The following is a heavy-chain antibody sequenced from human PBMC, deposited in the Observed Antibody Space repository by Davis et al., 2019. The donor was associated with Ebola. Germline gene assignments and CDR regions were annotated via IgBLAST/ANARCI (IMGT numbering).Heavy chain of an antibody. CDR2: IYSGGST. Sequence: GESLKISCAASGFTVSSNYMSWVRQAPGKGLEWVSVIYSGGSTYYADSVKGRFTISRDNSKNTLYLQMSSLRAEDTAVYYCARDLTGAYYYYGMDVWGQGTTVTVSS. J-gene: IGHJ6*02. D-gene: IGHD1-14*01. CDR3: ARDLTGAYYYYGMDV. V-gene: IGHV3-53*01. CDR1: GFTVSSNY.